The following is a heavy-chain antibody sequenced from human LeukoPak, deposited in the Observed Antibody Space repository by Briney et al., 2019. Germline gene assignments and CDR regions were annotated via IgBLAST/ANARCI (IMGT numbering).Heavy chain of an antibody. CDR1: GITLSNYG. Sequence: GGSLRLSCAVSGITLSNYGMSWVRQAPGKGLEWVAGISDSGSRTNYADSVKGRFTISRDNPKNTLYLQMNSLRAEDTAVYFCAKRGVVIRVILVGFHKEAYYFDSWGQGALVTVSS. CDR3: AKRGVVIRVILVGFHKEAYYFDS. CDR2: ISDSGSRT. V-gene: IGHV3-23*01. J-gene: IGHJ4*02. D-gene: IGHD3-22*01.